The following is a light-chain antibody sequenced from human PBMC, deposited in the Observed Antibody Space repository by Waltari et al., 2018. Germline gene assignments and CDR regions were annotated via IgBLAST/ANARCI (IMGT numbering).Light chain of an antibody. CDR1: SSNLGSNY. J-gene: IGLJ3*02. CDR2: RND. V-gene: IGLV1-47*01. CDR3: AAWDDSLSVGV. Sequence: QSVLTQPPSASGTPGQRVTISCSGSSSNLGSNYVYWYQQLPGTAPKVLIYRNDQRPSGVPDRFSGSKSGTSASLAISGLRSEDEADYYCAAWDDSLSVGVFGGGTKLTVL.